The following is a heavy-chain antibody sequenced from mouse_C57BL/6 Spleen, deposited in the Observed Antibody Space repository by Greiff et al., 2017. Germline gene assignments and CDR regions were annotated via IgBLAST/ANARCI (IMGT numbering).Heavy chain of an antibody. CDR2: FYPGSGSI. J-gene: IGHJ1*03. CDR1: GYTFTEYT. D-gene: IGHD1-1*01. Sequence: QVQLQQSGAELVKPGASVKLSCKASGYTFTEYTIHWVNQRSGQGLEWIGWFYPGSGSIKYNEKFKDKATLTADKSSSTVYMELSRLTSEDSAVYFCARHEDYYGSNYWYFDVWGTGTTVTVSS. V-gene: IGHV1-62-2*01. CDR3: ARHEDYYGSNYWYFDV.